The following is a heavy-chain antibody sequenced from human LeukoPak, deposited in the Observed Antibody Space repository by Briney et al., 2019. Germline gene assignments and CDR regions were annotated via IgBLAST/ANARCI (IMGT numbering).Heavy chain of an antibody. J-gene: IGHJ6*03. Sequence: SETLSLTCTVSGGSISSYYWGWIRQPPGKGLEWIGIIYYSGTTYYNPSLKSRVTISVDTSKNQFSLRLTSVTAADTAVYYCARLLYYYYYMGVWGKGTTVTISS. CDR3: ARLLYYYYYMGV. CDR2: IYYSGTT. CDR1: GGSISSYY. D-gene: IGHD2/OR15-2a*01. V-gene: IGHV4-39*01.